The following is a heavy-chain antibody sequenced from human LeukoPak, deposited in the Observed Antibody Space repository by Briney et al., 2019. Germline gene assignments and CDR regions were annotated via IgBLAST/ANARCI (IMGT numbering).Heavy chain of an antibody. CDR2: IYYSGST. D-gene: IGHD1-26*01. Sequence: SETLSLTCTVSGGSISSYLWSWIRQPPGKGLEWIGYIYYSGSTNYNPSLKSRVTISVDTSKNQFSLKLSSVTAADTAVYYCARAISGSYYGYWGQGTLVTVSS. V-gene: IGHV4-59*01. CDR3: ARAISGSYYGY. CDR1: GGSISSYL. J-gene: IGHJ4*02.